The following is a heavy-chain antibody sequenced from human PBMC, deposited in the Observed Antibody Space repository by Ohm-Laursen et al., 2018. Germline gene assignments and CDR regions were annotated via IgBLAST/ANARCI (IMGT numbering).Heavy chain of an antibody. V-gene: IGHV4-59*08. CDR3: ATTTMDTSGWYGNYFDS. J-gene: IGHJ4*02. D-gene: IGHD6-19*01. CDR2: ISYSGNT. CDR1: SGSISSYY. Sequence: SDTLSLTCTVSSGSISSYYWRWIRQPPGKGLEWIGYISYSGNTNYNPSLKSRVTMSVDTSKNQFSLKVYSVTAADTAIYYCATTTMDTSGWYGNYFDSWGQGALVTVSS.